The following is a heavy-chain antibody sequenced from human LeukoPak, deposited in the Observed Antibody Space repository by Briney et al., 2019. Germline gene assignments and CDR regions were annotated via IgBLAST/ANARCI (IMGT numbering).Heavy chain of an antibody. Sequence: GASVKVSCKASGYTFTGYYMHWVREAPGQSLEWMGWINPNSGGTNYAQKFQGRVTMTRDTSISTAYMELSRLRSDDTAVYYCARKLVGATSGYDYWGQGTLVTVSS. CDR1: GYTFTGYY. V-gene: IGHV1-2*02. CDR2: INPNSGGT. D-gene: IGHD1-26*01. CDR3: ARKLVGATSGYDY. J-gene: IGHJ4*02.